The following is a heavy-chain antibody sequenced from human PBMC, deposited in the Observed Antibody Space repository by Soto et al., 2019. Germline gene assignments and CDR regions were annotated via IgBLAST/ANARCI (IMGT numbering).Heavy chain of an antibody. CDR3: AGEVSSAYDISAVLEGGY. D-gene: IGHD3-22*01. CDR2: IIPIPGIA. V-gene: IGHV1-69*04. CDR1: EGTFSSYT. Sequence: QVQLVHSGAEVKKPGSSVKVSCKASEGTFSSYTITWVRQAPGQGLEWMGRIIPIPGIANYAQKFQGRVTITAHKSTSTVYMELSSLRSEDTAVYYCAGEVSSAYDISAVLEGGYGGQGTLVTVSS. J-gene: IGHJ4*02.